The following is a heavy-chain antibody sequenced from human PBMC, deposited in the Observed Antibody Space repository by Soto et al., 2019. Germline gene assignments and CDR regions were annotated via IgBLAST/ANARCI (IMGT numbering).Heavy chain of an antibody. V-gene: IGHV4-34*01. J-gene: IGHJ4*02. CDR3: ARGVAADY. CDR1: GGSFSGYY. Sequence: QVQLQQWGAGLLKPSETLSLTCAVYGGSFSGYYWSWIPQPPGKGLEWIGEINNSGSTNYNPSLKSRVTISVDTSKNQFSLKLSSVTAADTAVYYCARGVAADYWGQGTLVTVSS. CDR2: INNSGST. D-gene: IGHD6-13*01.